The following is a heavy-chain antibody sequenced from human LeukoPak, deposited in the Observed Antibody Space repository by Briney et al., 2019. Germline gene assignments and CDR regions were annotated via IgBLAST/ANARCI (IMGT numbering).Heavy chain of an antibody. V-gene: IGHV4-59*01. CDR1: GGSISSYY. J-gene: IGHJ6*03. CDR3: ARDLWFGSYCSSTSCSPRFYYYYYYYMDV. Sequence: SETLSLTCTVSGGSISSYYWSWIRQPPGKGLEWIGYIYYSGSTNYNPSLKSRVTISVDTSNNQFSLKLSSVTAADTAVYYCARDLWFGSYCSSTSCSPRFYYYYYYYMDVWGKGTTVTVSS. CDR2: IYYSGST. D-gene: IGHD2-2*01.